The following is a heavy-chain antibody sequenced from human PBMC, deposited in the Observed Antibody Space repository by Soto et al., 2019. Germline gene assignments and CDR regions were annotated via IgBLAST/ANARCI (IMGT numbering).Heavy chain of an antibody. CDR3: ERESHDILTGHPWVWNFDL. D-gene: IGHD3-9*01. Sequence: QVQLQQWGAGPLRPLETLSLTCGVSGGSFSGYYWAWIRQSPGKGLEWIGEINERGSINYNPSLKSRVRISVGRSKNQYSMNLRSVTAADTALYYCERESHDILTGHPWVWNFDLWGRGTLVTV. CDR2: INERGSI. J-gene: IGHJ2*01. CDR1: GGSFSGYY. V-gene: IGHV4-34*01.